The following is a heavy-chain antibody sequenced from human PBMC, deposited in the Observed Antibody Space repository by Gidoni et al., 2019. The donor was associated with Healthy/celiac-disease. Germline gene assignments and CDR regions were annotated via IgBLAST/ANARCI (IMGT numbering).Heavy chain of an antibody. CDR2: ISGSGGST. Sequence: EVQLLESGGGWVQTGGSLRLSGAASGFPFSSYARSWVRQAPGKGLEWVSAISGSGGSTYYADSVKGRFTISRDNSKNTLYLQMNSLRAEDTAVYYCANEATFSVDWGQGTLVTVSS. D-gene: IGHD1-26*01. CDR1: GFPFSSYA. V-gene: IGHV3-23*01. J-gene: IGHJ4*02. CDR3: ANEATFSVD.